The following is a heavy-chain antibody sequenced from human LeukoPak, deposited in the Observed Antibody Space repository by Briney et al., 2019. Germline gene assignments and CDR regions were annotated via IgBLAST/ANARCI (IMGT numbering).Heavy chain of an antibody. D-gene: IGHD6-6*01. CDR3: AREYSSSSNYYGMDV. CDR2: INSDGSST. J-gene: IGHJ6*02. Sequence: GGSLRLSCAASGFTFSSYWMHWVRQAPGKGLVWVSRINSDGSSTSYADSVKGRFTISRDNAKNTLYLQMNSLRVEDTAVYYCAREYSSSSNYYGMDVWGQGTAVTVSS. V-gene: IGHV3-74*01. CDR1: GFTFSSYW.